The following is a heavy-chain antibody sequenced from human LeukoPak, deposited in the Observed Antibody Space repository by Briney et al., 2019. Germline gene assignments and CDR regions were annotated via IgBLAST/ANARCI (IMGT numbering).Heavy chain of an antibody. D-gene: IGHD6-19*01. Sequence: GASAKVSCKASGYTFTTHPIHWVRQAPGQRLEWIGWTNAASGNTEYSRVFQGRVTIARDTSAGIAYMEMSSLRSEDMAVYYCVRGNPGWTLDLWGQGTLVTVSS. CDR2: TNAASGNT. CDR1: GYTFTTHP. J-gene: IGHJ5*02. CDR3: VRGNPGWTLDL. V-gene: IGHV1-3*02.